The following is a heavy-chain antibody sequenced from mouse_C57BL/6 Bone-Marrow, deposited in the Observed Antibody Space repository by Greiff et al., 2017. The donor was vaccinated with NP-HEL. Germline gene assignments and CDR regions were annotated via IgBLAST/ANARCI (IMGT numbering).Heavy chain of an antibody. Sequence: DVHLVESGGGLVKPGGSLKLSCAASGFTFSSYAMSWVRQTPEKRLEWVATISDGGSYTYYPDNVKGRFTISRDNAKNNLYLQMSHLKSEDTAMYYCARDDGDYDGAWFAYWGQGTLVTVSA. CDR2: ISDGGSYT. V-gene: IGHV5-4*01. CDR1: GFTFSSYA. CDR3: ARDDGDYDGAWFAY. D-gene: IGHD2-4*01. J-gene: IGHJ3*01.